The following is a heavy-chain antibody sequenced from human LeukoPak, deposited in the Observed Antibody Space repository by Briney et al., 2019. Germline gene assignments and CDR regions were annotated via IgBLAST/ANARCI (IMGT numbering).Heavy chain of an antibody. CDR1: GGSISSSSYY. CDR3: ARGGVITMVRGVILPSFDY. J-gene: IGHJ4*02. D-gene: IGHD3-10*01. V-gene: IGHV4-39*07. CDR2: IYYSGST. Sequence: PSETLSLTCTVSGGSISSSSYYWGWIRQPPGKGLEWIGSIYYSGSTYYNPSLKSRVTISVDTSKNQFSLKLSSVTAADTAVYYCARGGVITMVRGVILPSFDYWGQGTLVTVSS.